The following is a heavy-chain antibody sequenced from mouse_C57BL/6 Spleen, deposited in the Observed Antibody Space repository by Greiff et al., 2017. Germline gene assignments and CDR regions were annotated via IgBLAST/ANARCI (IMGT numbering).Heavy chain of an antibody. CDR3: ARSGSYYYGSSYYFDY. V-gene: IGHV1-18*01. CDR1: GYTFTDYN. D-gene: IGHD1-1*01. J-gene: IGHJ2*01. CDR2: INPNNGGT. Sequence: VQLQQSGPELVKPGASVKIPCKASGYTFTDYNMDWVKQSHGKSLEWIGDINPNNGGTIYNQKFKGKATLTVDKSSSTAYMELRSLTSEDTAVYYCARSGSYYYGSSYYFDYWGQGTTLTVSS.